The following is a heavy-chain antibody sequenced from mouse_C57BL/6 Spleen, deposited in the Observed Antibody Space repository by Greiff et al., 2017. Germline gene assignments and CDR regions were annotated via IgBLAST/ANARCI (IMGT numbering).Heavy chain of an antibody. Sequence: EVKVVESGGGLVKPGGSLKLSCAASGFTFSSYTMSWVRQTPEKRLEWVATISGGGGNTYYPDSVKGRFTISRDNAKNTLYLQMSSLRSEDTALYYCARQGSLWFAYWGQGTLVTVSA. J-gene: IGHJ3*01. CDR1: GFTFSSYT. CDR3: ARQGSLWFAY. V-gene: IGHV5-9*01. CDR2: ISGGGGNT.